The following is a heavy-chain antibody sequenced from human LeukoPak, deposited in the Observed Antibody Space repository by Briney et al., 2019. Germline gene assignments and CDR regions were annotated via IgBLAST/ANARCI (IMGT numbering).Heavy chain of an antibody. D-gene: IGHD6-19*01. CDR3: AREQKIAVAGSRRYNWFDP. V-gene: IGHV4-34*01. Sequence: PSETLSLTCAVDGGSFSGYYWRWIRQPPGKGREWMGEINHSGSKNYNPSLKSRVTISVDTSKNHFSLKLSSVTAADTAVYYCAREQKIAVAGSRRYNWFDPWGQGTLVTVSS. CDR1: GGSFSGYY. CDR2: INHSGSK. J-gene: IGHJ5*02.